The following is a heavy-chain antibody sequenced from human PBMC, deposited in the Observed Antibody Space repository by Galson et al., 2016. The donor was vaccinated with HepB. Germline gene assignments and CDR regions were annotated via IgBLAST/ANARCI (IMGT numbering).Heavy chain of an antibody. CDR2: LSGSGAHT. CDR1: GFTFSRYA. CDR3: AKDYVGGSYLLTQFDY. J-gene: IGHJ4*02. Sequence: SLRLSCAASGFTFSRYAMTRVRQAPGKGLEWVSGLSGSGAHTYYADSVKGRFTISRDNSKNTLYLQMNSLRVEDTAVYYCAKDYVGGSYLLTQFDYWGQGTLVTVSS. D-gene: IGHD3-16*02. V-gene: IGHV3-23*01.